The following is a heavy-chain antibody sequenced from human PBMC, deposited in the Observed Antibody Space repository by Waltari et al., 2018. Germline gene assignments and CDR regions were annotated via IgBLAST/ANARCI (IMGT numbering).Heavy chain of an antibody. Sequence: QVQLQESGPGLVKPSGTLSLTCAVSGGSISSSNWWSWVRQPPGKGLEWIGEIYHSGSTNYNPSLKSRGTISVDKSKNQFSLKLSSVTAADTAVYYCAREGGRGVAAAGTGDAFDIWGQGTMVTVSS. J-gene: IGHJ3*02. CDR2: IYHSGST. CDR1: GGSISSSNW. V-gene: IGHV4-4*02. D-gene: IGHD6-13*01. CDR3: AREGGRGVAAAGTGDAFDI.